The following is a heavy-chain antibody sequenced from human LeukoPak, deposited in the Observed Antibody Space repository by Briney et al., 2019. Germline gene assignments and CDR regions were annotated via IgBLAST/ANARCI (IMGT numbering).Heavy chain of an antibody. CDR1: GFTFGSYW. Sequence: GGSLRLSCAASGFTFGSYWMSWVRQAPGKGLEWVANMKQDGSEKYYVDSVKGRFTISRDNAKNSLYLQMNSLRAEDTAVYYCARDYVSGSFGPWGQGTLVTVSS. D-gene: IGHD3-10*01. CDR2: MKQDGSEK. CDR3: ARDYVSGSFGP. V-gene: IGHV3-7*01. J-gene: IGHJ5*02.